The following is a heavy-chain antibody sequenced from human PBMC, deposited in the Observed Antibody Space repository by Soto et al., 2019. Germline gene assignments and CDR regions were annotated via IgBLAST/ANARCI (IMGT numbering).Heavy chain of an antibody. Sequence: SETLSLTCAVYGGSFSGYYWSWIRQPPGKGLEWIGEINHSGSTNYNPSLKSRVTISVDTSKNQFSLKLSSVTAADTAVYYCARSVLLWFGELLCFYYGMDVWGQGTTVTVSS. V-gene: IGHV4-34*01. D-gene: IGHD3-10*01. J-gene: IGHJ6*02. CDR2: INHSGST. CDR1: GGSFSGYY. CDR3: ARSVLLWFGELLCFYYGMDV.